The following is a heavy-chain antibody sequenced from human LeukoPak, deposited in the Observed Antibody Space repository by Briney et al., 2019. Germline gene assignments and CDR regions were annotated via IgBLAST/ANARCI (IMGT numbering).Heavy chain of an antibody. Sequence: ASVKVSCKASGYTFTSYAMNWVRQAPGQGLEWMGWINTNTGNPTYAQGFTGRFVLSLDTSVSTAYLQISSLKAEDTAVYYCARDTGRYCSGGSCWYAFDIWGQGTMVTVSS. V-gene: IGHV7-4-1*02. CDR2: INTNTGNP. J-gene: IGHJ3*02. D-gene: IGHD2-15*01. CDR1: GYTFTSYA. CDR3: ARDTGRYCSGGSCWYAFDI.